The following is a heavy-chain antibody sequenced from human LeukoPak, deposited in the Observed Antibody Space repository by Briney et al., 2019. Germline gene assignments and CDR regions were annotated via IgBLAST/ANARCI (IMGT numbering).Heavy chain of an antibody. CDR2: ISYDGGNK. Sequence: GGSLRLSCAASGFTFSSYAMHWVRQAPGKGLEWVAVISYDGGNKYYADSVKGRFTISRDNSKNTLYLQMNSLRAEDTAVYYCARDRGITMIVVVSTLFDYWGQGTLVTVSS. J-gene: IGHJ4*02. V-gene: IGHV3-30*04. CDR3: ARDRGITMIVVVSTLFDY. D-gene: IGHD3-22*01. CDR1: GFTFSSYA.